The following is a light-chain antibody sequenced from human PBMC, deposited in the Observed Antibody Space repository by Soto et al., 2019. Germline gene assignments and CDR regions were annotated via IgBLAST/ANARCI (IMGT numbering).Light chain of an antibody. V-gene: IGLV2-14*01. Sequence: QSVLTRPASLSGSPGQSITISCTGTSSDIGAYDYVSWFQQHPGKAPKLMISEVNNRPSGVSNRFSGSKSGNTAYLTISGLQVEDEAEYFCSLFTTTSTHVFGTGTKVTVL. CDR1: SSDIGAYDY. CDR2: EVN. J-gene: IGLJ1*01. CDR3: SLFTTTSTHV.